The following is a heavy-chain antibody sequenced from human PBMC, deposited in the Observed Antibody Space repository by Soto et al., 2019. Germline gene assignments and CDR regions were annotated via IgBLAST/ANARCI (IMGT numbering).Heavy chain of an antibody. J-gene: IGHJ5*02. CDR1: GYTFTDYY. CDR3: ARARPPFNWFDR. D-gene: IGHD6-6*01. Sequence: ASVKVSCKASGYTFTDYYMEWVRQAPGQGLEWMGWINLNSGDTNFAQQFQGRVTMTRDTSITTAYMDLTRLISDDTAVYYCARARPPFNWFDRWRQGTLVTVPS. CDR2: INLNSGDT. V-gene: IGHV1-2*02.